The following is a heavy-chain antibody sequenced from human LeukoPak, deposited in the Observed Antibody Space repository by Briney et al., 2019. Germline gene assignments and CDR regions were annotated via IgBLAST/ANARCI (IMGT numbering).Heavy chain of an antibody. V-gene: IGHV4-34*01. CDR3: ARGRLEYCSGGSCYHQFDY. D-gene: IGHD2-15*01. J-gene: IGHJ4*02. CDR2: INHSGST. CDR1: GGSFSGYY. Sequence: SETLSLTCAVYGGSFSGYYWSWIRQPPGKGLEWIGEINHSGSTNYNPSLKSRVTISVDTSKNQFSLKLSSVTAADTAAYYCARGRLEYCSGGSCYHQFDYWGQGTLVTVSS.